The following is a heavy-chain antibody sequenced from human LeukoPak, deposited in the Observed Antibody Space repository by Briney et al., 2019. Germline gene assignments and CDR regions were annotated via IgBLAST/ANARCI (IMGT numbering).Heavy chain of an antibody. J-gene: IGHJ4*02. Sequence: GGFVRLSCAASVFTFNSYSISWVRQAPWKGLEWVLAISGSGGSTYYADSVKGRFTISRDNSKNTLYLQMNSLRAEDTAVYYCATTYSSSSSYWGQGTLVTVSS. CDR3: ATTYSSSSSY. CDR2: ISGSGGST. V-gene: IGHV3-23*01. CDR1: VFTFNSYS. D-gene: IGHD6-6*01.